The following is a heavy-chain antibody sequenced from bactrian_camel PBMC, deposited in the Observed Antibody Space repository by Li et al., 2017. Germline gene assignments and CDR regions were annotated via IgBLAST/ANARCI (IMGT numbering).Heavy chain of an antibody. CDR2: IGTSGGRI. J-gene: IGHJ4*01. D-gene: IGHD2*01. CDR1: GYASNRNC. Sequence: HVQLVESGGGSVQAGGSLRLSCAVSGYASNRNCLSWFRQAPGKEREGVATIGTSGGRIYYADSVKGRFTISQDNIKAPLYLQMDNLKPEDSGMYYCAAKPSRYSGSCDPPPFEYDYRGQGTQVTVS. V-gene: IGHV3S1*01. CDR3: AAKPSRYSGSCDPPPFEYDY.